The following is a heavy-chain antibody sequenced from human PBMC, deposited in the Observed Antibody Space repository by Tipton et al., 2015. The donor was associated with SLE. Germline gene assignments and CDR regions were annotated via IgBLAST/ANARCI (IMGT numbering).Heavy chain of an antibody. CDR2: ISHSGIT. Sequence: LRLSCSVYGGSFSGYYWNWIRQPPGKGLEWIGEISHSGITNYNPSLKSRVTISVDTSKNQFSLKLSSVTAADTAVYYCARRSGAIFGVVIMYYYYGMDVWGQGTTVTVSS. V-gene: IGHV4-34*01. CDR3: ARRSGAIFGVVIMYYYYGMDV. CDR1: GGSFSGYY. J-gene: IGHJ6*02. D-gene: IGHD3-3*01.